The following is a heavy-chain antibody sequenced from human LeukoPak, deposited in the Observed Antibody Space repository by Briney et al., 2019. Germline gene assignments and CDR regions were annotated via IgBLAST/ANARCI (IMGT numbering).Heavy chain of an antibody. V-gene: IGHV3-66*01. CDR2: IYSGGAT. CDR1: GFTVSNNY. CDR3: ARDPPAVAANTYG. Sequence: QPGRSLRLSCAATGFTVSNNYMRWVRQAPGKGLEWVSLIYSGGATFYADAVKGRFTISRDGSKNTLYLQMNSLRAEDTAVYYCARDPPAVAANTYGWGQGTLVTVSS. D-gene: IGHD6-6*01. J-gene: IGHJ4*02.